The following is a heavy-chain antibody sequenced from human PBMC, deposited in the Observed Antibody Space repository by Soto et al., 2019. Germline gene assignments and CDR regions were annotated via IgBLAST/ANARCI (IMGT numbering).Heavy chain of an antibody. J-gene: IGHJ4*02. D-gene: IGHD2-21*02. V-gene: IGHV4-59*01. CDR1: GGSISSYY. Sequence: SETLSLTCTVSGGSISSYYWSWIRQPPGKGLEWIGYIYYSGSTNYNPSLKSRVTIPVETSKNKFSLKLSSVTAAETAGYYCARGDYYFDYWGQGTLVTVSS. CDR2: IYYSGST. CDR3: ARGDYYFDY.